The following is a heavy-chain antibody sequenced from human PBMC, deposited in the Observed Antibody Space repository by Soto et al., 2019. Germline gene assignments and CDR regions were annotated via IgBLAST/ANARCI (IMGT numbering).Heavy chain of an antibody. Sequence: LGESLKISCKGSGYSLTSYWISWVRQMPGKGLEWMGRIDPSDSYTNYSPSFQGHVTISADKSISTAYLQWSSLKASDTAMYYCARAHIVATTVYYGMDVWGQGTTVTVSS. D-gene: IGHD5-12*01. CDR3: ARAHIVATTVYYGMDV. V-gene: IGHV5-10-1*01. CDR1: GYSLTSYW. CDR2: IDPSDSYT. J-gene: IGHJ6*02.